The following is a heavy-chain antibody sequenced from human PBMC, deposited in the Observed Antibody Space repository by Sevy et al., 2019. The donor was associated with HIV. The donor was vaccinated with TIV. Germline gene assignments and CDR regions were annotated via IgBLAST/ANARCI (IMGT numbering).Heavy chain of an antibody. CDR3: ATSRSGYFDSSGYYIY. CDR1: GYSFTSHW. J-gene: IGHJ4*02. V-gene: IGHV5-51*01. D-gene: IGHD3-22*01. CDR2: IYPDDSDT. Sequence: GESLKISCKGSGYSFTSHWLGWVRHMPGKGLEWMGIIYPDDSDTKYSPSFQGQVTFSADKSIGTAYLQWGSLKASDTAMYYCATSRSGYFDSSGYYIYWGQGTLVTVSS.